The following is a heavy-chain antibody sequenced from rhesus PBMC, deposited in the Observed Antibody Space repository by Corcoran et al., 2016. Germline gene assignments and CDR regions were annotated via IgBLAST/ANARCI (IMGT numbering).Heavy chain of an antibody. V-gene: IGHV4-80*01. D-gene: IGHD4-29*01. CDR1: GSSIRSYW. Sequence: QVQLQESGPGLVKPSATLSLTCAVSGSSIRSYWWSWIRQPPGKGLGWIGEINGNRGSTDDNPARKSRVTISKDASKNQFALKLSCVTAAYTAVYYGARGGGSSYAPVDYWGQGVLVTVSS. J-gene: IGHJ4*01. CDR3: ARGGGSSYAPVDY. CDR2: INGNRGST.